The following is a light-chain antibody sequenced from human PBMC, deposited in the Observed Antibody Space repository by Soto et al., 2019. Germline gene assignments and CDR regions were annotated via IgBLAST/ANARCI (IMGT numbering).Light chain of an antibody. CDR1: RGSIASNY. CDR2: EDD. Sequence: LTQPHSVSGSPGKTVTISCTRSRGSIASNYVQWYQQRPGSAPTTVIYEDDQRPSGVPDRFSGSIDSSSNSASLTISGLKTEDEADYYCQSYDSSNLWVFGGGTKLTVL. J-gene: IGLJ3*02. V-gene: IGLV6-57*04. CDR3: QSYDSSNLWV.